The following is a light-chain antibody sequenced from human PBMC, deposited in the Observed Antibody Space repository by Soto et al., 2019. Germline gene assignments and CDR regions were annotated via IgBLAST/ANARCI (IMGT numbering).Light chain of an antibody. Sequence: DIQMTQSPSTLSASVGVRVTITCRASQSISSWLAWYQQKPGKAPKLLIYKASSLESGVPSRFSGSGSGTEFTLTISSLQPDDFATYYCQQYNSSTYTFGQGTKLEIK. CDR2: KAS. J-gene: IGKJ2*01. CDR1: QSISSW. V-gene: IGKV1-5*03. CDR3: QQYNSSTYT.